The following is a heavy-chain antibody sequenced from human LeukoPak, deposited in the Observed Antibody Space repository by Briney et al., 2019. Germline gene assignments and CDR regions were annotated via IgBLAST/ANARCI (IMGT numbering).Heavy chain of an antibody. Sequence: PSETLSLTCAVYGGSFSGYYWSWIRQRPGKGLEWIGEINHSGSTNYNPSLKSRVTISVDTSKNQFSLKLSSVTAADTAVYYCARGPEYYYDSSGHSDYWGQGTLVTVSS. V-gene: IGHV4-34*01. CDR1: GGSFSGYY. CDR2: INHSGST. D-gene: IGHD3-22*01. J-gene: IGHJ4*02. CDR3: ARGPEYYYDSSGHSDY.